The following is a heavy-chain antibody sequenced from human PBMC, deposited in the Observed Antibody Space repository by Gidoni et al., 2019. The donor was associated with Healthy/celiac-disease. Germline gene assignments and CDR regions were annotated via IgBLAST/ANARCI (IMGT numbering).Heavy chain of an antibody. J-gene: IGHJ4*02. V-gene: IGHV4-31*03. D-gene: IGHD5-18*01. CDR1: GGSISSGGYY. CDR3: ARAATDTAMANFDY. Sequence: QVQLQESGPGLVKPSQTLSLTCTVSGGSISSGGYYWSWIRQHPGKGLEWIGYIYYSGSTYYNPSLKSRVTISVDTSKNQFSLKLSSVTAADTAVYYCARAATDTAMANFDYWGQGTLVTVSS. CDR2: IYYSGST.